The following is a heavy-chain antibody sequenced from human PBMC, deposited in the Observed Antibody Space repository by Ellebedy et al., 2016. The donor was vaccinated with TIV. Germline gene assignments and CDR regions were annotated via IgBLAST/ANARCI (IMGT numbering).Heavy chain of an antibody. J-gene: IGHJ5*02. V-gene: IGHV3-23*01. Sequence: GESLKISCAASGFTFSSYAMRWVRQAPGKGLEWVSAISGSGGSTYYADSVKGRFTISRDNTKNTLYLQMNSLRDEDTAVYYCASAFSYCYAPWGQGTLVTVSS. D-gene: IGHD5-18*01. CDR2: ISGSGGST. CDR1: GFTFSSYA. CDR3: ASAFSYCYAP.